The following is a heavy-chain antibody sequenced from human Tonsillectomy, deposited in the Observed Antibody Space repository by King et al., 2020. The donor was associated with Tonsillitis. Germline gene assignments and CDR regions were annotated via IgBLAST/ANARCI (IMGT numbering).Heavy chain of an antibody. CDR3: ARARLIASRPTYYFDY. J-gene: IGHJ4*02. CDR2: ISRDATYI. V-gene: IGHV3-21*06. CDR1: GFTFSSYN. D-gene: IGHD6-6*01. Sequence: VQLVESGGGLVTPGGSLRLSCAASGFTFSSYNINWVRQAPGKGLEWVSFISRDATYIHYADSVKGRFTISRDNAQNSVSLQMNSLRAEDTAVYYCARARLIASRPTYYFDYWGQGALVTVSS.